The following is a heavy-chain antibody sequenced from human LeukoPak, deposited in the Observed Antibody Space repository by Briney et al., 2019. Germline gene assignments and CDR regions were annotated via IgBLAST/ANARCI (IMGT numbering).Heavy chain of an antibody. CDR3: ATLGYCSSTSCYISIGSSSERYY. V-gene: IGHV3-23*01. J-gene: IGHJ4*02. Sequence: PGGSLRLSCAVSGITLSNYGMSWVRQAPGKGLEWLSLIVASSGSTFYADSVKGRFTISRGNSKNTLYLQMNSLRADDTAVYYCATLGYCSSTSCYISIGSSSERYYWGQGTLVTVSS. D-gene: IGHD2-2*02. CDR1: GITLSNYG. CDR2: IVASSGST.